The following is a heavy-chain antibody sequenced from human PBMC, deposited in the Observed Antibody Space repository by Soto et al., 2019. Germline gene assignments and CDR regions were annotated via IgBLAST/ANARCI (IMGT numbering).Heavy chain of an antibody. V-gene: IGHV4-39*01. Sequence: SVPRSLTCTVSGASISSNTYYCAWNRRPPGKGLECIGSIYYDGSTYYNPSLKSRVTISVDRSNNQFSLHLSSVTPADTAVYYCVRLIGNSWLDSWGQGTPVTSPQ. J-gene: IGHJ5*01. CDR3: VRLIGNSWLDS. CDR2: IYYDGST. CDR1: GASISSNTYY.